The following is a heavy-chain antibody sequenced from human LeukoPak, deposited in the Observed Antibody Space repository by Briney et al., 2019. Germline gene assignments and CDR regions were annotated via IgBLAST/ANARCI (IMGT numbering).Heavy chain of an antibody. Sequence: SETLSLTCTVSGASISSSSSYWGWIRQPPGKGLEWLGNIYSRGNTYYKPSLRSRVTISIDTSKNQFSLRLTSVTAADTAVYYCARGTMTTVTTEWFDPWGQGTLVTVSS. CDR2: IYSRGNT. J-gene: IGHJ5*02. CDR1: GASISSSSSY. CDR3: ARGTMTTVTTEWFDP. V-gene: IGHV4-39*07. D-gene: IGHD4-17*01.